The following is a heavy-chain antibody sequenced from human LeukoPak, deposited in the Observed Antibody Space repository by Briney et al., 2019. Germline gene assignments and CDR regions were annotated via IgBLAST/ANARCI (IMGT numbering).Heavy chain of an antibody. CDR3: ARVKVPYDSSGPSGY. V-gene: IGHV1-2*02. J-gene: IGHJ4*02. D-gene: IGHD3-22*01. CDR1: GYTFTGYY. Sequence: ASVKLSCKASGYTFTGYYMHWVRQAPGQGLEWMGWINPNSGGTNYAQKFQGRVTMTTDTSISTAYMELSRLRSDDTAVYYCARVKVPYDSSGPSGYWGQGTLVTVSS. CDR2: INPNSGGT.